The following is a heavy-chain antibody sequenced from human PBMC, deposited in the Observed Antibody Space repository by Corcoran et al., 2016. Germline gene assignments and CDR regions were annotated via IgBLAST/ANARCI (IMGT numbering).Heavy chain of an antibody. CDR3: AGDRVWGSYRQRSGFDP. CDR2: INWNGGST. V-gene: IGHV3-20*01. CDR1: GFTFDDYG. D-gene: IGHD3-16*02. J-gene: IGHJ5*02. Sequence: EVQLVESGGGVVRPGGSLRLPCAASGFTFDDYGMSWVRQAPGKGLEWVSGINWNGGSTGYADSVKGRFTISRDNAKNSLYLQMNSLRAEDTALYHCAGDRVWGSYRQRSGFDPWGQGTLVTVSS.